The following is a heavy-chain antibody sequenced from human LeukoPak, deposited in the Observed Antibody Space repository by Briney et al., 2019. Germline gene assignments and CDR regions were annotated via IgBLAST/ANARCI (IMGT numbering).Heavy chain of an antibody. CDR2: INHRGRT. CDR3: ARRSALGGYYYDSSALARNAFDI. Sequence: SETLSLTCAVYGGSFNDYFWSWIRQPPGEGLEWIGVINHRGRTNYNPSLRSRVTISVDTSKQQFSLNLDSVTAADTAVYYCARRSALGGYYYDSSALARNAFDIWGQGTMVTVSS. D-gene: IGHD3-22*01. CDR1: GGSFNDYF. J-gene: IGHJ3*02. V-gene: IGHV4-34*01.